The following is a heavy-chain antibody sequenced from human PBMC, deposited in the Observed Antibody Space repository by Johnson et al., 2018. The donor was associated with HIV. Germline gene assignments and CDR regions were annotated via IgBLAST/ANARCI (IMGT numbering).Heavy chain of an antibody. V-gene: IGHV3-7*04. CDR1: GFTFSSYW. J-gene: IGHJ3*02. CDR3: ARGPSSGWYRGAFDI. CDR2: IKQDGSEK. Sequence: MQLVESGGGLVQPGGSLRLSCAASGFTFSSYWMSWVRQAPGKGLEWVANIKQDGSEKYYVDSVKGRFTISRDNAKNSLYLQMNSLGAEDTAVYYWARGPSSGWYRGAFDIWGQGTMVTVSS. D-gene: IGHD6-19*01.